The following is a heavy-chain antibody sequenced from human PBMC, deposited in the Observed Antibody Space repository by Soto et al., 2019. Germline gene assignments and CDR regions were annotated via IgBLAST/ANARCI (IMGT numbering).Heavy chain of an antibody. CDR1: GGSIRSGGYY. D-gene: IGHD4-17*01. J-gene: IGHJ4*02. CDR2: ISYSGST. CDR3: ARGPTH. V-gene: IGHV4-31*03. Sequence: QVQLQESGPGLVKPSQTLSLTCTVSGGSIRSGGYYWSWIRQYPGKGLEWIGYISYSGSTYYNPSLMSRFTISVDTSKNQFSLKLSSVTAADTAVYYCARGPTHWGQGTLVTVSS.